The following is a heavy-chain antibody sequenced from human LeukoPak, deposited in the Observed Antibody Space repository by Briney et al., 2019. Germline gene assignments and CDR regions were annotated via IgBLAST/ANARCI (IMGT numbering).Heavy chain of an antibody. CDR3: AREVITILGVVISSMFDP. CDR1: GGSISSGRYY. J-gene: IGHJ5*02. D-gene: IGHD3-3*01. V-gene: IGHV4-31*03. CDR2: IDYSGTT. Sequence: PSQTLSLTCTVSGGSISSGRYYWSWIRQHPGKGLEWIGYIDYSGTTYYNPSLKSRLEISVDTSKNQFSLKLSSVTVAGTAVYYCAREVITILGVVISSMFDPWGQGTLVTVSS.